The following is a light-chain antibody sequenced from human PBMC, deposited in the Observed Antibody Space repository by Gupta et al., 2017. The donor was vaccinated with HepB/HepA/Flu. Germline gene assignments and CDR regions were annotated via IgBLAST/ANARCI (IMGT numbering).Light chain of an antibody. J-gene: IGLJ3*02. CDR3: VLYMGRGTWV. CDR1: SGSVSTSYY. Sequence: QTVVTQEPSFSVSPGGTVTLTCGLSSGSVSTSYYPSWYQQTPGQAPRTLIYSTNIRSSGVPDRFSGSILGSKAALTITGAQADDECDYYCVLYMGRGTWVFGGGTKLLVL. CDR2: STN. V-gene: IGLV8-61*01.